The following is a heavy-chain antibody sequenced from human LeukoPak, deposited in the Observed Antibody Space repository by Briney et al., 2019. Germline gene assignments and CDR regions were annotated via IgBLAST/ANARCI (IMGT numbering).Heavy chain of an antibody. CDR3: AKDMAAYYYASGNIDY. CDR2: IRYDGSNK. CDR1: GFTFSSYG. J-gene: IGHJ4*02. V-gene: IGHV3-30*02. Sequence: GGSLRLSCAASGFTFSSYGMHWVRQAPGKGLEWVAFIRYDGSNKYYADSVKGRFTISRDNSKNSLYLQMNSLRAEDTALYYCAKDMAAYYYASGNIDYWGQGTLVTVSS. D-gene: IGHD3-10*01.